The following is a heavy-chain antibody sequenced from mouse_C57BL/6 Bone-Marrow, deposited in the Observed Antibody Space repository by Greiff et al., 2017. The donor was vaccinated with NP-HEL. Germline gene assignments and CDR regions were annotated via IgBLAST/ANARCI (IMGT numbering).Heavy chain of an antibody. Sequence: EVQRVESGGGLVQPGASLKLSCESNEYEFPSHDMSWVRKTPEQRLELVAAINRDGGSTYYPDTMESRFIISRANTTKTLYLQMSSLRSEDTALYYCARHGRTWYGDVWGTGTTVTVAS. CDR1: EYEFPSHD. CDR3: ARHGRTWYGDV. V-gene: IGHV5-2*01. CDR2: INRDGGST. J-gene: IGHJ1*03.